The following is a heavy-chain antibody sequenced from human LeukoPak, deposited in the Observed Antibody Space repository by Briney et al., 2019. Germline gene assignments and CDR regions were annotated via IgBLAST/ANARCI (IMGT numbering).Heavy chain of an antibody. Sequence: SETLSLTCTVSGGSISSGSHYWSWIRQPAGKGLEWIGRIYTSGSTNYNPSLRSRVTISVDTSKNQFSLKLSSVTAADTAVYYCARHVYRVGYCSGGSCYGVGMDVWGQGTTVTVSS. J-gene: IGHJ6*02. CDR2: IYTSGST. V-gene: IGHV4-61*02. CDR3: ARHVYRVGYCSGGSCYGVGMDV. CDR1: GGSISSGSHY. D-gene: IGHD2-15*01.